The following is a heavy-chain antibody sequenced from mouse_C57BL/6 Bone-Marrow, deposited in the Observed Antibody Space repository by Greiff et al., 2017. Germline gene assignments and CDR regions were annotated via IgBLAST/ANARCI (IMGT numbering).Heavy chain of an antibody. CDR3: ARSTPLYYDYDEDAMDY. V-gene: IGHV1-59*01. Sequence: QVQLKESGAELVRPGTSVKLSCKASGYTFTSYWMHWVKQRPGQGLEWIGVIDPSDSYTNYNQKFKGKATLTVDTSSSTAYMQLSSLTSEDSAVYYCARSTPLYYDYDEDAMDYWGQGTSVTVSS. J-gene: IGHJ4*01. CDR1: GYTFTSYW. D-gene: IGHD2-4*01. CDR2: IDPSDSYT.